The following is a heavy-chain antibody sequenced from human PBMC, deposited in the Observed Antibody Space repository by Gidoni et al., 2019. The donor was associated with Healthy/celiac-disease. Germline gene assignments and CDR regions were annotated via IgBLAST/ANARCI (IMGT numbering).Heavy chain of an antibody. Sequence: QVQLVESGGGVVQPGRSLRLSCAASGFTFSSYGMHWVRQAPGKGLEWVAVIWYDGSNKYYADSVKGRFTISRDNSKTTLYLQMNSLRAEDTAVYYCARESYYDSSGLGFGAFDIWGQGTMVTVSS. D-gene: IGHD3-22*01. J-gene: IGHJ3*02. CDR2: IWYDGSNK. V-gene: IGHV3-33*01. CDR1: GFTFSSYG. CDR3: ARESYYDSSGLGFGAFDI.